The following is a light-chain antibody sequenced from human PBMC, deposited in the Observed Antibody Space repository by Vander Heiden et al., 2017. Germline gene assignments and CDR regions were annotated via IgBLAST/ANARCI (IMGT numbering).Light chain of an antibody. V-gene: IGKV3-20*01. Sequence: VLTQSPGTLSLSPGESATLSCRASQSVSSSYLAWYQQKPGQAPRILIYGAASRANGIPDRFRGSGSGTAFAPTISRLEPEDVAVYYCQKYGSSPTWTFGQGTKVEIK. CDR2: GAA. CDR1: QSVSSSY. CDR3: QKYGSSPTWT. J-gene: IGKJ1*01.